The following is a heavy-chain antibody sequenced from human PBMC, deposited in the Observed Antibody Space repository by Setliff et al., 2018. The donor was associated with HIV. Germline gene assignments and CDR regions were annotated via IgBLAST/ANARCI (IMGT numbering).Heavy chain of an antibody. CDR1: GYTFTGYY. CDR3: ARVVGADNWFDP. CDR2: INPNRGGT. D-gene: IGHD1-26*01. V-gene: IGHV1-2*02. J-gene: IGHJ5*02. Sequence: ASVKVSCKASGYTFTGYYMHWVRQAPGQGLEWMGWINPNRGGTNYAQKFQGRVTMTRGTSISTGYMELTRLRSDDTAVYYCARVVGADNWFDPWGQGTLVTVSS.